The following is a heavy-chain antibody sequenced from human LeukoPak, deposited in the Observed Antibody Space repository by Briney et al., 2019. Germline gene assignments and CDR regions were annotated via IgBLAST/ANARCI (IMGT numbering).Heavy chain of an antibody. CDR3: ELVIPRSDFDY. V-gene: IGHV3-23*01. D-gene: IGHD3-9*01. CDR2: ISGSGGST. CDR1: GFTFSSYA. J-gene: IGHJ4*02. Sequence: PGGSLRPSCAASGFTFSSYAMSWVRQAPGKGLEWASAISGSGGSTYYADSVKGRFTISRDNSKNTLYLQMNSLRAEDTAVYYCELVIPRSDFDYWGQGTLVTVSS.